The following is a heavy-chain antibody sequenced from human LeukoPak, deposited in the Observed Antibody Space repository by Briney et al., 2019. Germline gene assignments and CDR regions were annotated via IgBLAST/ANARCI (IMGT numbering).Heavy chain of an antibody. CDR3: AKTRRVFDY. CDR1: GFAFSIYS. CDR2: IREDGSEK. J-gene: IGHJ4*02. D-gene: IGHD3-10*01. V-gene: IGHV3-7*05. Sequence: GGSLRLSCAASGFAFSIYSMTWVRQAPGKGLKWVANIREDGSEKYYVDSVKGRFTISRDNAKNSVYLQMNSLGDEDTAVYYCAKTRRVFDYWGQGTLVTVSS.